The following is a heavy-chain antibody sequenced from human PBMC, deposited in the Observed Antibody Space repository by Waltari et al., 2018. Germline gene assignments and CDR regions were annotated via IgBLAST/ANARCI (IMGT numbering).Heavy chain of an antibody. CDR1: GFTFSSYS. D-gene: IGHD3-22*01. Sequence: EVQLVESGGGLVQPGGSLRLSCAASGFTFSSYSMNWVRQAPGKGLEWVPYISSSSSTIYYADSVKGLFTISRDNAKNSLYLQMNSLRAEDTAVYYCARSFTDYYDSSGYRFLHAFDIWGQGTMVTVSS. V-gene: IGHV3-48*01. J-gene: IGHJ3*02. CDR3: ARSFTDYYDSSGYRFLHAFDI. CDR2: ISSSSSTI.